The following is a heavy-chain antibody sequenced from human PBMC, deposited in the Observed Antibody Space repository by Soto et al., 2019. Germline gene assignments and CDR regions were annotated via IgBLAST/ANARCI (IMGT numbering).Heavy chain of an antibody. J-gene: IGHJ6*03. CDR3: ARVPRRGSSTKYYYYYYYMDV. D-gene: IGHD2-2*01. V-gene: IGHV4-34*01. Sequence: SETLSLTCAVYGGSFSGYYWSWIRQPPGKGLEWIGEINHSGSTNYNPSLKSRVTISVDTSKNQFSLKLSSVTAADTAVYYCARVPRRGSSTKYYYYYYYMDVWGKGTTVTVSS. CDR1: GGSFSGYY. CDR2: INHSGST.